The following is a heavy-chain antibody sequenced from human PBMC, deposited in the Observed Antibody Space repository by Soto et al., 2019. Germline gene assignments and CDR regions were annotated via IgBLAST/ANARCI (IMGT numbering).Heavy chain of an antibody. Sequence: SETLSLSCTVSGGSISSYYWSWIRQPAGKGLEWIGRIYTSGSTNYNPSLKSRVTMSVDTSKNQFSLKLSSVTAADTAVYYCARLASRNYYDSSGYWPLFDYWGQGTLVTVSS. CDR2: IYTSGST. CDR3: ARLASRNYYDSSGYWPLFDY. CDR1: GGSISSYY. D-gene: IGHD3-22*01. V-gene: IGHV4-4*07. J-gene: IGHJ4*02.